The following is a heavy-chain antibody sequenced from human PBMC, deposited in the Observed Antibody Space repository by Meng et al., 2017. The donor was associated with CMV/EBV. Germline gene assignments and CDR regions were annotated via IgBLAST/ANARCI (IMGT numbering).Heavy chain of an antibody. Sequence: GSLRLSCTVSGGSISSHYWGWIRQPPGKGLEWIGRIYYSGSTYYNPSLKRRVTISVDTSKNQFSLELSSVTAADTAVYYCARDRWLPNSWFDTWGQGTLVTVSS. V-gene: IGHV4-39*07. D-gene: IGHD6-19*01. CDR3: ARDRWLPNSWFDT. CDR2: IYYSGST. J-gene: IGHJ5*02. CDR1: GGSISSHY.